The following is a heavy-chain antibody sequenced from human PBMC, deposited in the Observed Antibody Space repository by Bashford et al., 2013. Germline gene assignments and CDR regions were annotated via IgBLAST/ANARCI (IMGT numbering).Heavy chain of an antibody. J-gene: IGHJ4*02. V-gene: IGHV4-59*01. CDR3: ARDRQDGGFDY. CDR1: GGSISSYY. CDR2: IYYSGST. Sequence: SETLSLTCTVSGGSISSYYWSWIRQPPGKGLEWIGYIYYSGSTNYNPSLKSRVTISVDTSKNQFSLKLSSVTAADTAVYYCARDRQDGGFDYWGQGNPGSPSPQ.